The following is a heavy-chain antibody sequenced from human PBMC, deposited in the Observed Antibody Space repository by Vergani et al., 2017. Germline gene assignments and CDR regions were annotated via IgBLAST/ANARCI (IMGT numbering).Heavy chain of an antibody. D-gene: IGHD2-2*01. CDR3: ARVRLVPAAIYYMDV. CDR2: IYYSGST. V-gene: IGHV4-59*01. Sequence: QVQLQESGPGLVKPSETLSLTCTVSGGSISSYHWSWIRQPPGKGLEWIGYIYYSGSTNYNPSLKSRVTISVDKSKNQFSLKLSSVTAADTAVYYCARVRLVPAAIYYMDVWGKGTTVTVSS. CDR1: GGSISSYH. J-gene: IGHJ6*03.